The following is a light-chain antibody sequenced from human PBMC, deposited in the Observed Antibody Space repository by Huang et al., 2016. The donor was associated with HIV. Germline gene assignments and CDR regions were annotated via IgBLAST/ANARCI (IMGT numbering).Light chain of an antibody. CDR2: GAS. Sequence: EIVMTQSPATLSVSPGERATLSCRATQSVSFDLAWYKQRGGQAPRRLIYGASTRATGIPARFSGSGSGTEFTLTISSLQSEDFAVYYCQQYNNWPWTFGQGTKVEIE. CDR3: QQYNNWPWT. CDR1: QSVSFD. V-gene: IGKV3-15*01. J-gene: IGKJ1*01.